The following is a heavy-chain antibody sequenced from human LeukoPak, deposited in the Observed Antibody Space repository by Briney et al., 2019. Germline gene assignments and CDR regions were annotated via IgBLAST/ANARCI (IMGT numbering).Heavy chain of an antibody. CDR1: GGSISSYD. J-gene: IGHJ4*02. D-gene: IGHD5-18*01. V-gene: IGHV4-59*01. CDR3: ARDSEYSYGFDY. Sequence: SETLSLTCTVSGGSISSYDWSWIRQAPGKGLEWIGYIYYSGSTNYNPSLKSRVTIPVGTSKNQFSLKLNSVTAADTAVYFCARDSEYSYGFDYLGQGTLVTVPS. CDR2: IYYSGST.